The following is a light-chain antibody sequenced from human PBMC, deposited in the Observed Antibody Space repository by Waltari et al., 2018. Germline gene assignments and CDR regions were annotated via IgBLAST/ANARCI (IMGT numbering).Light chain of an antibody. CDR3: QHYNIWPPGYT. Sequence: EMVMTQSPATLSVSPGERATLPCRAGQSVGSNVAWYQQKPGQAPRLLIYGASTRATVIPARFSGSGSGTEFTLTISSLQSEDFAVYYCQHYNIWPPGYTFGQGTKLEIK. V-gene: IGKV3-15*01. CDR1: QSVGSN. J-gene: IGKJ2*01. CDR2: GAS.